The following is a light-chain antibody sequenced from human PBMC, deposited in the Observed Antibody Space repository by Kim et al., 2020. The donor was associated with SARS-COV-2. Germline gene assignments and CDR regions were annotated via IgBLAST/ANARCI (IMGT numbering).Light chain of an antibody. J-gene: IGLJ1*01. Sequence: GQSVTISCSGSSSNIGRYTVNWYQKLPGKAPTLGMYKSNQRPSGVPDRVSGSKSGTSAALAISGLQSEDEADYYCAAWDDSLNGYVFGTGTKVTVL. CDR1: SSNIGRYT. CDR3: AAWDDSLNGYV. CDR2: KSN. V-gene: IGLV1-44*01.